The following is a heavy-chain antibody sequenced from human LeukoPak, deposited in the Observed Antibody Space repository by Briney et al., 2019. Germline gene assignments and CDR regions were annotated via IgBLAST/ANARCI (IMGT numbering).Heavy chain of an antibody. CDR3: ARGRVVPPRFDY. J-gene: IGHJ4*02. V-gene: IGHV3-21*01. D-gene: IGHD2-2*01. CDR1: GFTFSSYS. CDR2: ISSSSSYI. Sequence: GGSLRLSCAASGFTFSSYSMNWVRQAPGKGLEWVSSISSSSSYIYYADSVKGRFTISRDNAKNSLYLQMNSLRAEDTAVYYCARGRVVPPRFDYWGQGTLVTVSS.